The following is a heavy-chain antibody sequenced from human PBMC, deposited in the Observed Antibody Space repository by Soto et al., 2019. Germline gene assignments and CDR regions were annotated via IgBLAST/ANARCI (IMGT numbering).Heavy chain of an antibody. J-gene: IGHJ4*01. Sequence: SETLSLTCTVSGVSINTFYWNWIRQPPGKGLEWIAFISYSGTTNYNPSLKSRVTISIDTSRSQFSLKLTSVTAADTAVYYCARPTTDDLYTFSLAYW. CDR3: ARPTTDDLYTFSLAY. CDR2: ISYSGTT. D-gene: IGHD2-8*01. CDR1: GVSINTFY. V-gene: IGHV4-59*08.